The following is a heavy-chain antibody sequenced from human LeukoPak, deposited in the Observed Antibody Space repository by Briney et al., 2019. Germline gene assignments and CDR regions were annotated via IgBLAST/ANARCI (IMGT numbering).Heavy chain of an antibody. D-gene: IGHD6-13*01. CDR2: ISGSSSTI. J-gene: IGHJ5*02. Sequence: GGSLRLSCAASGFTFSTYSMNWVRQAPGKGLECVSYISGSSSTIYCADSVKGRFTISRDNAKNSLYLQMNSLRAEDTALYYCAKDHIAAAGTLAGGTNWFDPWGQGTLVTVSS. CDR3: AKDHIAAAGTLAGGTNWFDP. V-gene: IGHV3-48*04. CDR1: GFTFSTYS.